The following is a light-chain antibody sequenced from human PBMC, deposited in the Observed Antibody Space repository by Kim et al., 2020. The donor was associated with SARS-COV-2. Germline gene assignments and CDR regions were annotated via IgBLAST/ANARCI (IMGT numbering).Light chain of an antibody. V-gene: IGLV1-47*02. CDR1: SSNIGINY. J-gene: IGLJ3*02. CDR3: AAWDDSLSGWV. CDR2: SNN. Sequence: GQRVPISCSGSSSNIGINYVYWYQQLPGTAPKLLIYSNNQRPSGVPDRFSGSKSGTSASLAISGLRSEDEADYYCAAWDDSLSGWVFGGGTQLTVL.